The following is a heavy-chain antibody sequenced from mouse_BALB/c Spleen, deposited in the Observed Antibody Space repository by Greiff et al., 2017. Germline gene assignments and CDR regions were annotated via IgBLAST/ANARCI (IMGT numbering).Heavy chain of an antibody. Sequence: DVQLQESGPGLVKPSQSLSLTCSVTGYSITSGYYWNWIRQFPGNKLEWMGYISYDGSNNYNPSLKNRISITRDTSKNQFFLKLNSVTTEDTATYYCARTEPYYYGSSYSYWYFDVWGAGTTVTVSS. CDR2: ISYDGSN. CDR3: ARTEPYYYGSSYSYWYFDV. D-gene: IGHD1-1*01. V-gene: IGHV3-6*02. CDR1: GYSITSGYY. J-gene: IGHJ1*01.